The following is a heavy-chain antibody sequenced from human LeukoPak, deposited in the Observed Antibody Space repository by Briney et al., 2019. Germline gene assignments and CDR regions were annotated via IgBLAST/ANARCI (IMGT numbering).Heavy chain of an antibody. CDR3: ASLGTLRS. CDR2: ISYSGTN. V-gene: IGHV4-39*01. D-gene: IGHD7-27*01. Sequence: SETLSLTCTVSGGSVSSSSYYWGWIRLPPGKGLEWIGSISYSGTNYNNPSLKSRVSILIDTSKNQFSVKLTSVTAADTAMYYCASLGTLRSWGQGTLVTVSS. CDR1: GGSVSSSSYY. J-gene: IGHJ5*02.